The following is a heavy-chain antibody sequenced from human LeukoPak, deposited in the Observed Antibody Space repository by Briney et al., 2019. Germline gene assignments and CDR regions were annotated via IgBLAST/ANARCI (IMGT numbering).Heavy chain of an antibody. D-gene: IGHD2-15*01. CDR3: ARGGDGAGSHYYYYMDV. CDR1: GDSVSSNSAA. Sequence: SQTLSLTCAISGDSVSSNSAAWNWIRQSPSRGLEWLGRTYYRSKWYNDYAVSVKSRITINPGTSKNQFSLQLNSVTPEDTAVYYCARGGDGAGSHYYYYMDVWGKGTTVTVSS. V-gene: IGHV6-1*01. CDR2: TYYRSKWYN. J-gene: IGHJ6*03.